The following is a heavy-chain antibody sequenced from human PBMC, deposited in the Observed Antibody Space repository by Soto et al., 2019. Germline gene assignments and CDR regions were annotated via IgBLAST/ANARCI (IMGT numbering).Heavy chain of an antibody. V-gene: IGHV5-51*01. CDR2: IYPGDSDT. D-gene: IGHD4-17*01. J-gene: IGHJ6*02. CDR1: GYRFTSYL. CDR3: ARLITVTDSYYYYGMDV. Sequence: PGGSKRLSCTASGYRFTSYLIVLVRPKTGKGLEWMGIIYPGDSDTRYSPSFQGQVTISADKSISTAYLQWSSLKASDTAMYYCARLITVTDSYYYYGMDVWGQGTTVTVSS.